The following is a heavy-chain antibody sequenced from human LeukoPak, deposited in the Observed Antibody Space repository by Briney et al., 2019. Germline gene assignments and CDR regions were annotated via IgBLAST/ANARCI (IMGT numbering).Heavy chain of an antibody. V-gene: IGHV1-69*13. Sequence: SVKVSCKASGGTFSSYAISWVRQAPGQGLEWMGGIIHIFGTANYAQKFQGRVTITADESTSTAYMELSSLRSEDTAVYYCARTYYYGSGSYSRRPNWFDPWGQGTLVSVSS. CDR1: GGTFSSYA. CDR3: ARTYYYGSGSYSRRPNWFDP. D-gene: IGHD3-10*01. CDR2: IIHIFGTA. J-gene: IGHJ5*02.